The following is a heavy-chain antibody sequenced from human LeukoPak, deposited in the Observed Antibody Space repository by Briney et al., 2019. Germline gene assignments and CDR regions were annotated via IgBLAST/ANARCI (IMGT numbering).Heavy chain of an antibody. V-gene: IGHV1-18*01. J-gene: IGHJ5*02. CDR2: ISAYNGNT. CDR3: ARVYDSSGYYSWFDP. Sequence: GASVKVPCKASGYTFTSYGISWVRQAPGQGLEWMGWISAYNGNTNYAQKLQGRVTMTTDTSTSTAYMELRSLRSDDTAVYYCARVYDSSGYYSWFDPWGQGTLVTVSS. CDR1: GYTFTSYG. D-gene: IGHD3-22*01.